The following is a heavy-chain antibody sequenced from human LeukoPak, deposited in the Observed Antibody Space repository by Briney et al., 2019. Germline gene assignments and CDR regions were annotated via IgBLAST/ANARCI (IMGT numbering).Heavy chain of an antibody. J-gene: IGHJ4*01. CDR1: GFTFSSYS. Sequence: GGSLRLSCAASGFTFSSYSMNWVRQAPGKGLEWVSSISSSSSYIYYADSVKGRFTISRDNAKNSLFLQTNSLRAEDTAVYYCATSQGSWPDYFDYWGQGTLVTVSS. CDR2: ISSSSSYI. D-gene: IGHD6-13*01. CDR3: ATSQGSWPDYFDY. V-gene: IGHV3-21*01.